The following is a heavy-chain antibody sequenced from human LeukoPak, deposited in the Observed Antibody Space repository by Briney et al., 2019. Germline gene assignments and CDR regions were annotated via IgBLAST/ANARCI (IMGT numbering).Heavy chain of an antibody. CDR1: GYTFTNYD. Sequence: ASVRVSCMTSGYTFTNYDINWVRQATGQGLEWMGWMNPNSGNTGYAQKFQGRVTMTRNTSISTAYMELSSLRSEDTAVYYCARPHCSSTDCHPPEWFDPWGQGTLVTVSS. CDR2: MNPNSGNT. V-gene: IGHV1-8*01. J-gene: IGHJ5*02. CDR3: ARPHCSSTDCHPPEWFDP. D-gene: IGHD2-2*01.